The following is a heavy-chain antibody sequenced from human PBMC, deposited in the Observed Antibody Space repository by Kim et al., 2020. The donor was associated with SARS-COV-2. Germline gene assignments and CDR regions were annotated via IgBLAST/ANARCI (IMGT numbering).Heavy chain of an antibody. CDR1: GFTFSSYW. V-gene: IGHV3-7*01. D-gene: IGHD3-22*01. CDR2: IKQDGSEK. Sequence: GGSLRLSCAASGFTFSSYWMSWVRQAPGKGLEWVANIKQDGSEKYYVDSVKGRFTISRDNAKNSLYLQMNSLRAEDTAVYYCARDRIDYYYDSSGYRHGNYGMDVWGQGTTVTVSS. J-gene: IGHJ6*02. CDR3: ARDRIDYYYDSSGYRHGNYGMDV.